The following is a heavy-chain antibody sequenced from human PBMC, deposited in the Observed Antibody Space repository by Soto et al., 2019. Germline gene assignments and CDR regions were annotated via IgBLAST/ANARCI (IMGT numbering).Heavy chain of an antibody. Sequence: QLQLQESGPGLVKPSETLSLTCTVSGGSISSSSYYWGWIRQPPGKGLEWIGSIYYSGSTYYNPSLKSRVTISVDTSKNQFSLKLSSVTAADTAVYYCARPVHLGELSHNHPQIDYWGQGTLVTVSS. D-gene: IGHD3-16*02. J-gene: IGHJ4*02. V-gene: IGHV4-39*01. CDR2: IYYSGST. CDR1: GGSISSSSYY. CDR3: ARPVHLGELSHNHPQIDY.